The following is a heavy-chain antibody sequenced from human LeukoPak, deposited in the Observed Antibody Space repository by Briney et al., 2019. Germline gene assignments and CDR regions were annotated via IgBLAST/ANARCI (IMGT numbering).Heavy chain of an antibody. CDR1: GFTFSSYA. V-gene: IGHV3-23*01. Sequence: GGSLRLSCAASGFTFSSYAMMWVRQAPGKGLEWVSTVSGSAGGTYYADSVKGRFTISRDNSKNTLYLLMNSLRAEDTAVYYCAKGAADGLVDWFDPWGQGTLVAVSS. J-gene: IGHJ5*02. CDR3: AKGAADGLVDWFDP. CDR2: VSGSAGGT. D-gene: IGHD5-24*01.